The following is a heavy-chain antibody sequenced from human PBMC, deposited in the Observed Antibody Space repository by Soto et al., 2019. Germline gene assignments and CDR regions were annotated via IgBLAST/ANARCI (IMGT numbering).Heavy chain of an antibody. J-gene: IGHJ4*02. CDR1: GFKFTDFY. CDR2: ISSNTNNI. CDR3: VRNGDGYIPYFDF. V-gene: IGHV3-11*01. D-gene: IGHD5-12*01. Sequence: GGSLRLSCAASGFKFTDFYMSWMRQAPGKGLEWLSYISSNTNNIYYADSVKGRFTISRDNATNSLYLQMNSLRVEDTAVYYCVRNGDGYIPYFDFWGQGTQVTVSS.